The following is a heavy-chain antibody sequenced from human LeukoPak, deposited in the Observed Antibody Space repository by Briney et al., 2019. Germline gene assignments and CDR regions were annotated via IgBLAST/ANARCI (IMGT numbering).Heavy chain of an antibody. D-gene: IGHD6-19*01. CDR2: ISDSGGST. J-gene: IGHJ5*02. CDR3: AKDLSRSVAADWFDP. Sequence: PGGSLRLSCAASGFTFTNYDMSWVRQAPGKGLEWGSSISDSGGSTYYADSVKGRFTISRDNSKNTLYLQMTNLRAADTAVYYCAKDLSRSVAADWFDPWDQGSLVTVSS. CDR1: GFTFTNYD. V-gene: IGHV3-23*01.